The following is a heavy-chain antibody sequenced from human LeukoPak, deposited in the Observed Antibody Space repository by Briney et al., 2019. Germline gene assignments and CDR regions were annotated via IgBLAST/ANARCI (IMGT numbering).Heavy chain of an antibody. J-gene: IGHJ4*02. CDR1: GGSFSGYY. Sequence: PSETMSLTCAVYGGSFSGYYCSWIRQHPGKGLEWIGEINHSGSTNYNPSLKSRVTISVDTSKNQFSLKLSSVTAADTAVYYCARGYYYGLRQFPFFDYWGQGTLVTVSS. CDR2: INHSGST. D-gene: IGHD3-10*01. CDR3: ARGYYYGLRQFPFFDY. V-gene: IGHV4-34*01.